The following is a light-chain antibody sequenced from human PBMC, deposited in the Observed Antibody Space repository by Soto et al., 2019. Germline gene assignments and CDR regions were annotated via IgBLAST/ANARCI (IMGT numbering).Light chain of an antibody. CDR1: SSNIGAGYD. V-gene: IGLV1-40*01. Sequence: QPVLTQPPSVSGAPGQRVTISCTGSSSNIGAGYDVHWYQQLPGTAPKLLIYGNSNRPSGVPDRFSGSKSGTSASLAITGLQAEDEADHYCKSYDSSLSGVVFGGGTKLTVL. J-gene: IGLJ2*01. CDR3: KSYDSSLSGVV. CDR2: GNS.